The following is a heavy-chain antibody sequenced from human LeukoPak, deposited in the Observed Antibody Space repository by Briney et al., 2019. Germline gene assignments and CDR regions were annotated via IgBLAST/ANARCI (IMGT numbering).Heavy chain of an antibody. CDR3: ARDQATVTTPYFDY. Sequence: ASVKVSCKASGYTFTSYGISWVRQAPGQGLEWMGWINLNSGGTSFAQTFQGRVTMTRDTSITTAYVELSRLGSDDTAVYYCARDQATVTTPYFDYWGQGTLVTVPS. J-gene: IGHJ4*02. CDR2: INLNSGGT. V-gene: IGHV1-2*02. CDR1: GYTFTSYG. D-gene: IGHD4-17*01.